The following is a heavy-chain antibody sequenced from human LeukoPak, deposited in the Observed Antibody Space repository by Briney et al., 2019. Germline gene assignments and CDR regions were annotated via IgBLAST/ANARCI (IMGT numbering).Heavy chain of an antibody. CDR3: ARVLWELPELHFDY. CDR1: GGSISSGDYS. D-gene: IGHD1-26*01. J-gene: IGHJ4*02. CDR2: IYYSGST. V-gene: IGHV4-30-4*01. Sequence: SETLSLTCTVSGGSISSGDYSWSWIRQPPGKGLEWIGYIYYSGSTYYNPSLKSRVTISVDTSKNQFSLKLSSVTAADTAVYYCARVLWELPELHFDYWGQGTLVTVSS.